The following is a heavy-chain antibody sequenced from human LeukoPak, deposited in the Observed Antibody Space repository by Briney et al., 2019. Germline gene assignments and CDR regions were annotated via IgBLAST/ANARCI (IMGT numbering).Heavy chain of an antibody. Sequence: ASVKVSCKVSGYTLTELSMHWERQAPGKGLEWMGGFDPEDGETIYAQKFQGRVTMTEDTSTDTAYMELSSLRSEDTAVYYCATDGYNLDGFDYWGQGTLVTVSS. D-gene: IGHD5-24*01. CDR3: ATDGYNLDGFDY. J-gene: IGHJ4*02. V-gene: IGHV1-24*01. CDR1: GYTLTELS. CDR2: FDPEDGET.